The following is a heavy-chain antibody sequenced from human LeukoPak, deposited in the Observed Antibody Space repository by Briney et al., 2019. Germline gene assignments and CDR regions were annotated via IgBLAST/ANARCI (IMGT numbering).Heavy chain of an antibody. CDR2: IYSGGST. Sequence: SGGSLRLSCAASGFTVSSNYMSWVRQAPGKGLEWVSVIYSGGSTYYADSVKGRFTISRDNSKNTLYLQMSSLRAEDTAVYYCSRDRDSYFDSWGQGTLVTVPS. CDR3: SRDRDSYFDS. J-gene: IGHJ4*02. V-gene: IGHV3-53*05. CDR1: GFTVSSNY. D-gene: IGHD3/OR15-3a*01.